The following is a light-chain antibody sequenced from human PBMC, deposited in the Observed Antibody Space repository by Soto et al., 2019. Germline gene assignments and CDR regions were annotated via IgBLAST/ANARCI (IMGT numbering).Light chain of an antibody. Sequence: IMITQSPSTLSVSPGERATLSCRASQSVSSDLAWYHQKPGQAPRLLIYGASTRATGIPARFGGSGSGTEFTLTINSLQSEDFAVYYCQQYNNWSRTFGQGTKVDIK. CDR2: GAS. CDR3: QQYNNWSRT. V-gene: IGKV3-15*01. J-gene: IGKJ1*01. CDR1: QSVSSD.